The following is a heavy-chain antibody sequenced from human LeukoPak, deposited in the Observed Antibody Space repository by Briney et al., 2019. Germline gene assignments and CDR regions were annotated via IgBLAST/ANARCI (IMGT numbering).Heavy chain of an antibody. J-gene: IGHJ4*02. CDR3: ARVFAGADYDILTGSKSFDY. D-gene: IGHD3-9*01. CDR2: INHSGST. Sequence: PSETLSLTCAVYGGSFSGYYWSWIRQPPGKGLEWIGEINHSGSTNYNPSLKSRGTISVDTSKNQSSLKLSSVTAADTAVYYCARVFAGADYDILTGSKSFDYWGQGTLVTVSS. V-gene: IGHV4-34*01. CDR1: GGSFSGYY.